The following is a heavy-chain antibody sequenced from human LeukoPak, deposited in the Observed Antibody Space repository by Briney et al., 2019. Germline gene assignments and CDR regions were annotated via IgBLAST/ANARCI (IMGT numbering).Heavy chain of an antibody. J-gene: IGHJ5*02. Sequence: SGPTLVKPTETLTLTCTLSGVSLSATGVGVGWIRQPPGKALEWLASIYWDGDKRYSPSLKSRLTIAKDTSKNQVVLRMVNVDPVDTATYYCGHTGFGELTPLYHWGPGTLVTVS. CDR3: GHTGFGELTPLYH. CDR2: IYWDGDK. CDR1: GVSLSATGVG. D-gene: IGHD3-10*01. V-gene: IGHV2-5*02.